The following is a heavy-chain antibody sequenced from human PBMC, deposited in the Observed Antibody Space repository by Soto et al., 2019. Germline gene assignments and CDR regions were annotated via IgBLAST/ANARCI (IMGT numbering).Heavy chain of an antibody. D-gene: IGHD2-21*01. J-gene: IGHJ3*02. Sequence: PGESLKISCKGSGYSFTSYWIGWVRQMPGKGLEWMGIIYPGDSDTRYSPSFQGQVTISADKSISTAYLQWSSLKASDTAMYYCARHFLNFQDAIGAFDIWCQGIMVTVS. CDR2: IYPGDSDT. CDR1: GYSFTSYW. V-gene: IGHV5-51*01. CDR3: ARHFLNFQDAIGAFDI.